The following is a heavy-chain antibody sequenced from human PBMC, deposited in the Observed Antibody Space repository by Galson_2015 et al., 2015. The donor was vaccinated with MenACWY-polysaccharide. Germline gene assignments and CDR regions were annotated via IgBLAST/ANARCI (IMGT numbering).Heavy chain of an antibody. CDR2: DSNSGSS. V-gene: IGHV4-39*07. D-gene: IGHD3-10*01. Sequence: ATLSLSSTVSGGSMRRTRHYGGRTRQPPGEGLEWIGTDSNSGSSYYNAYLEIRVTISVDTSTNQFSLKLKSLTDADAAFCYCSRAGGTDCVVGGYGWGIDNWGRGALVTVSS. CDR1: GGSMRRTRHY. J-gene: IGHJ4*02. CDR3: SRAGGTDCVVGGYGWGIDN.